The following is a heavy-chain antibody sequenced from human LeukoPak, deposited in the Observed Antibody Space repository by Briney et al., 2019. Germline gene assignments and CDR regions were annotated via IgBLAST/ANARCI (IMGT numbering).Heavy chain of an antibody. D-gene: IGHD3-3*01. J-gene: IGHJ4*02. CDR1: GGSVSSGGYS. CDR2: VHQSGTT. CDR3: ARGNPRTTIFGVNYYFDY. V-gene: IGHV4-30-2*06. Sequence: PSETLSLTCTVSGGSVSSGGYSWNWIRQSPGKGLEWIGYVHQSGTTSYNPSLKSRVTISRDRSKNQLSLNLTSVTAADTAVYYCARGNPRTTIFGVNYYFDYWGQGILVTVSS.